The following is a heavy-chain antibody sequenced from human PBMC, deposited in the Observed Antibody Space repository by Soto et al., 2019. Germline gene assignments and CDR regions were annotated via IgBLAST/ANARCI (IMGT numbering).Heavy chain of an antibody. CDR3: AGSRVVTTYFDY. Sequence: QLQLQESGSRLVKPSQTLSLTCAVSGGSISRAGYSWSWIRQSPGKGLEWIGYIYNSGSTFYNPSRKSRLTISVDRSKNQLSLQLNSVTAADTAVYYCAGSRVVTTYFDYWGQGTLVTVSS. CDR1: GGSISRAGYS. D-gene: IGHD2-21*02. CDR2: IYNSGST. J-gene: IGHJ4*02. V-gene: IGHV4-30-2*06.